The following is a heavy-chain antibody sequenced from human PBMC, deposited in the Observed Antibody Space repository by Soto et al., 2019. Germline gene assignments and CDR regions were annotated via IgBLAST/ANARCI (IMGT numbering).Heavy chain of an antibody. CDR3: ARESEDLTSNFDY. V-gene: IGHV3-21*06. CDR1: GVTFTRYS. CDR2: ISSTTNYI. Sequence: KPGGSLGLSCAASGVTFTRYSMNWVRQAPGKGLEWVSSISSTTNYIYYGDSMKGRFTISRDNAKNSLYLEMNSLRAEDTAVYYCARESEDLTSNFDYWGQGTLVTVSS. J-gene: IGHJ4*02.